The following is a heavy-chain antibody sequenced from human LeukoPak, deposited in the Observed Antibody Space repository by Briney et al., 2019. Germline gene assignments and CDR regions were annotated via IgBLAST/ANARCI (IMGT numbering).Heavy chain of an antibody. J-gene: IGHJ6*03. CDR2: IRYDGSNK. D-gene: IGHD3-3*01. Sequence: GGSLRLSCAASGFTFSSYGMHWVRQAPGKGLEWVAFIRYDGSNKYYADSVKGRFTISRDNSKNTLYLQMNSLRAEDTAVYYCAKEGLRFLEWSYMDVWGKGTTVTVSS. CDR3: AKEGLRFLEWSYMDV. V-gene: IGHV3-30*02. CDR1: GFTFSSYG.